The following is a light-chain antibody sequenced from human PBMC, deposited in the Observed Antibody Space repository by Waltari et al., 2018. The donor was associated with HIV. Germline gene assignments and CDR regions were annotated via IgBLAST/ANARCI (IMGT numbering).Light chain of an antibody. V-gene: IGLV2-11*01. Sequence: QSPLTQPRSVSGSPGQSVTISCTGTYSDIGRYNYVSWYQQHPGEAPKLIIYEVTKRPSGVSNRFSGSKSGNTASLTISGLQAEDEADYYCCSCPRSGIRYVFGTGTKVTVL. CDR2: EVT. J-gene: IGLJ1*01. CDR1: YSDIGRYNY. CDR3: CSCPRSGIRYV.